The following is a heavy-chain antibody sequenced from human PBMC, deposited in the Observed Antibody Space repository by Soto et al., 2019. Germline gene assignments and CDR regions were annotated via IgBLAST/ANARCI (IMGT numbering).Heavy chain of an antibody. Sequence: QVQLVQSGAEVKKPGASVKVSCKASGYTFTSYGISWVRQAPGQGLEWMGWISAYNGNTNYAQKLQGRVTMTTDTSKSTAYMELRSLRSDDTAVYYCARESTTVVTPFSNWFDPWGQGTLVTVSS. CDR3: ARESTTVVTPFSNWFDP. V-gene: IGHV1-18*01. CDR2: ISAYNGNT. CDR1: GYTFTSYG. J-gene: IGHJ5*02. D-gene: IGHD4-17*01.